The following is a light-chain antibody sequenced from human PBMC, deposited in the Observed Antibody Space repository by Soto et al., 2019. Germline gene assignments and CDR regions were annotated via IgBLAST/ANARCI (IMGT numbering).Light chain of an antibody. V-gene: IGLV2-8*01. CDR3: SSYAGSNNLV. CDR1: SSDVGGYNY. J-gene: IGLJ2*01. Sequence: QSVLTQPPSASGSPGQSVTISCTGTSSDVGGYNYVSWYQQHPGKAPKLMIYEVSKRPSGVPDRFSGSKSGNTASLTVSGLQAEDEADYYCSSYAGSNNLVFGGATKHTVL. CDR2: EVS.